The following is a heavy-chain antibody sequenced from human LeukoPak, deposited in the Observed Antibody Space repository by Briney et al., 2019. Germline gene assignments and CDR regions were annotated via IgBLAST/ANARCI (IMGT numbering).Heavy chain of an antibody. CDR3: ARGTVSGSYYYYYGMDV. J-gene: IGHJ6*02. D-gene: IGHD1-26*01. V-gene: IGHV1-8*01. CDR1: GYTFTSYD. CDR2: MNPNSGNT. Sequence: ASVKVSCKASGYTFTSYDNNWVRQATGQGLEWMGWMNPNSGNTGYAQKFQGRVTMTRNTSISTAYMELSSLRSEDTAVYYCARGTVSGSYYYYYGMDVWGQGTTVTVSS.